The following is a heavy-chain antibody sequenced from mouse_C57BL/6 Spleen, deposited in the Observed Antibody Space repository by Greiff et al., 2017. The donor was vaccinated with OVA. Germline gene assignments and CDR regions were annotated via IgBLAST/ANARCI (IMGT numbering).Heavy chain of an antibody. Sequence: VQLQQSGPGLVQPSQSLSITCTVSGFSLTSYGVHWVRQSPGTGLEWLGVIWSGGSTDYNAAFISRLSISKDNSKSQVFFKMNSLQADDTAIYYCARRGAAQAPYYFDYWGQGTTLTVSS. CDR1: GFSLTSYG. CDR2: IWSGGST. CDR3: ARRGAAQAPYYFDY. D-gene: IGHD3-2*02. J-gene: IGHJ2*01. V-gene: IGHV2-2*01.